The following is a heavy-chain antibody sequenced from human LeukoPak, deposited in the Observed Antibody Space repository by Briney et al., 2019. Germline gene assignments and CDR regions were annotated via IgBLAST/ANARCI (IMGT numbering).Heavy chain of an antibody. CDR2: IYHSGRT. CDR3: ARRGHDSSGYYTFDY. J-gene: IGHJ4*02. CDR1: GYSISSGYY. Sequence: SETLSLTCTVSGYSISSGYYWGWIRQPPGKGLEWIGSIYHSGRTYYNPSLKSRVTISVDTSKNQFSLKLSSVTAADTAVYYCARRGHDSSGYYTFDYWGQGTLVTVSS. V-gene: IGHV4-38-2*02. D-gene: IGHD3-22*01.